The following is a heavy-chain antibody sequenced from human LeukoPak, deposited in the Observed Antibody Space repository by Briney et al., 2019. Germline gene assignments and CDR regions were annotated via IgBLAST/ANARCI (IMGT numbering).Heavy chain of an antibody. CDR2: IDPSDSYT. D-gene: IGHD1-26*01. Sequence: PGESLRISCKGSGYSFTSYWISWVRQMPGEGLEWMGRIDPSDSYTSYSPSFQGHVTISADKSISTAYLQWSSLKASDTAMYYCARHGRMGATTREGGFDYWGQGTLVTVSS. V-gene: IGHV5-10-1*01. CDR1: GYSFTSYW. J-gene: IGHJ4*02. CDR3: ARHGRMGATTREGGFDY.